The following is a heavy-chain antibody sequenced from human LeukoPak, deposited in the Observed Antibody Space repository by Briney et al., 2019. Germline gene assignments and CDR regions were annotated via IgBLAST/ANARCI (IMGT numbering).Heavy chain of an antibody. CDR2: INPNSGGT. D-gene: IGHD5-12*01. V-gene: IGHV1-2*02. J-gene: IGHJ6*02. CDR3: ARGPATTKTYYYYGMDV. Sequence: ASVKVSCKASGYTFTGYYMHWVRQAPGQGLEWMGWINPNSGGTNYAQKFQGRVTVTRDTSISTAYMELSRLRSDDTAVYYCARGPATTKTYYYYGMDVWGQGTTVTVSS. CDR1: GYTFTGYY.